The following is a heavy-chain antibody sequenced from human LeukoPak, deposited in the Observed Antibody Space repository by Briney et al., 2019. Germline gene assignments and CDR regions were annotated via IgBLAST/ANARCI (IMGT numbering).Heavy chain of an antibody. D-gene: IGHD3-22*01. CDR1: GGSISSYY. Sequence: PSETLSLTCTVSGGSISSYYWSWIRQPPGKGLEWIGYIYYSGSTNYNPSLKSRVTISVDTSKNQFSLKLSSVTAADTAVYYCARGGDYYDSSGYLDYWGQGTLVTVSS. J-gene: IGHJ4*02. CDR2: IYYSGST. V-gene: IGHV4-59*01. CDR3: ARGGDYYDSSGYLDY.